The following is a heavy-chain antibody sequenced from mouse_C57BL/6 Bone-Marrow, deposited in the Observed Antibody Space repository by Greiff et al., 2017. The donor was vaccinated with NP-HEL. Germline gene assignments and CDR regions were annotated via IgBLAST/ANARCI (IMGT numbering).Heavy chain of an antibody. CDR2: INPSSGYT. V-gene: IGHV1-4*01. D-gene: IGHD2-4*01. CDR3: ARGGDYVPYYAMDY. CDR1: GYTFTSYT. Sequence: QVQLQQSGAELARPGASVKMSCKASGYTFTSYTMHWVKQRPGQGLEWIGYINPSSGYTKYNQKFKDKATLTADKSSSTAYMQLSSLTSEDSAVYYCARGGDYVPYYAMDYWGQGTSVTVSS. J-gene: IGHJ4*01.